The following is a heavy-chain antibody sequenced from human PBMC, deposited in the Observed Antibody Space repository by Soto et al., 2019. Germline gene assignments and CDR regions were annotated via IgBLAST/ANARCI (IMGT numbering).Heavy chain of an antibody. CDR3: ARRDGYNRFDY. CDR1: GGSISNNF. J-gene: IGHJ4*02. Sequence: QVQLQESGPGLVKPSETLSLTCTVSGGSISNNFWSWIRQSPGKGLEWIGYIHYTGSTNYNPSLKSRVTISVDTSKNQLSLRLSSVTAADTAVYYCARRDGYNRFDYWGQGALVTVSS. V-gene: IGHV4-59*01. CDR2: IHYTGST. D-gene: IGHD5-12*01.